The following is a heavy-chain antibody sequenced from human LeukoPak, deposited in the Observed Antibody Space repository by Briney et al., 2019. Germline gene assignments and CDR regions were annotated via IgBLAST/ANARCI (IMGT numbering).Heavy chain of an antibody. J-gene: IGHJ3*02. V-gene: IGHV1-2*02. CDR3: AGVEGWSSGWWVPDAFVI. D-gene: IGHD6-19*01. Sequence: ASVKVSCKASGYTFTGYYMHWVRQAPGQGLEWMGWINPNSGGTNYAQKFQGRVTMTRDTSISTAYMELSRLRSDDTAVYYCAGVEGWSSGWWVPDAFVIWGQGTMVTVSS. CDR2: INPNSGGT. CDR1: GYTFTGYY.